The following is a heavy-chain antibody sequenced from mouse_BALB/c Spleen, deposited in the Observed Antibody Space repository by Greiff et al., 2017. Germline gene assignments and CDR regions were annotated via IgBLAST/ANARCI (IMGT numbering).Heavy chain of an antibody. Sequence: VQLQQSGAELVRPGASVTLSCKASGYTFTDYEMHWVKQTPVHGLEWIGAIDPETGGTAYNQKFKGKATLTADKSSSTAYMELRSLTSEDSAVYYCARGGNLPFAYWGQGTLVTVSA. D-gene: IGHD2-1*01. CDR1: GYTFTDYE. J-gene: IGHJ3*01. V-gene: IGHV1-15*01. CDR2: IDPETGGT. CDR3: ARGGNLPFAY.